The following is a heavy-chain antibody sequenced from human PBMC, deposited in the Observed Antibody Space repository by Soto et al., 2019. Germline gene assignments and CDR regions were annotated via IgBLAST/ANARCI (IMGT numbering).Heavy chain of an antibody. CDR1: GFTFSSYA. D-gene: IGHD5-12*01. V-gene: IGHV3-64D*06. J-gene: IGHJ4*02. Sequence: GGSLRLSCSASGFTFSSYAMHWVRQAPGKGLEYVSGIRGNGDPPFYADSVKGRFTISRDNSKNTLYLQMSSLSADEPAVYYCVKSRGGNNFDFFDWGQGALVTVSS. CDR2: IRGNGDPP. CDR3: VKSRGGNNFDFFD.